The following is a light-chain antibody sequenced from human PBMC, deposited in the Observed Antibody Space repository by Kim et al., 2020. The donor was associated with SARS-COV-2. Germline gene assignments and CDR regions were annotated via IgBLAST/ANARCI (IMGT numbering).Light chain of an antibody. Sequence: LSSGGRATLSCRASQSVSSYLAWYQQKPGQAPRLLIYDASNRATGIPARFSGSGSGTDFTLTISSLEPEDFAVYYCQQRSNWPMYTFGQGTKLEI. J-gene: IGKJ2*01. V-gene: IGKV3-11*01. CDR1: QSVSSY. CDR3: QQRSNWPMYT. CDR2: DAS.